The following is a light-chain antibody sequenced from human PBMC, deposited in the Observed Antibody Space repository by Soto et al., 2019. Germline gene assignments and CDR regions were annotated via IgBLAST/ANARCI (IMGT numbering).Light chain of an antibody. CDR3: QQYGSSPQT. Sequence: EIVLTQSPGTLSLSPGERATLSCRASQSVSSSYLAWYQQKPGQAPRLLIYGASSRATGIPDRFSGSGSGTDFTLTISRREPEDFAVYYCQQYGSSPQTFGQGNKVE. CDR1: QSVSSSY. V-gene: IGKV3-20*01. CDR2: GAS. J-gene: IGKJ1*01.